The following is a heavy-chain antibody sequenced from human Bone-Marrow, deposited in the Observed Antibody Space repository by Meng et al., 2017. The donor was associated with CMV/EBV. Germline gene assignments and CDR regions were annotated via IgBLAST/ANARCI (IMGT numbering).Heavy chain of an antibody. CDR2: ISTDGSST. D-gene: IGHD3-22*01. Sequence: GESLKISCAASGFTFSNYWMHWVRQAPGKGLVWVSRISTDGSSTSYVDSVKGRFTISRDNAKNSLYLQMNSLRAEDTAVYYCARDSPLRGVVVPPLDYWGQGTLVTVSS. V-gene: IGHV3-74*01. J-gene: IGHJ4*02. CDR1: GFTFSNYW. CDR3: ARDSPLRGVVVPPLDY.